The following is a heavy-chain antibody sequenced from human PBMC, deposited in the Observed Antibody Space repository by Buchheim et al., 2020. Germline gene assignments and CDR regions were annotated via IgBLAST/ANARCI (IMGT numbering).Heavy chain of an antibody. V-gene: IGHV3-66*01. CDR2: IYAGGDT. CDR3: AGSSGGLCFDY. J-gene: IGHJ4*02. CDR1: GFTVSTDY. Sequence: EVQLVESGGGLVQPGGSLRLSCAASGFTVSTDYMSWVRQAPGKGLEWVSVIYAGGDTYYADSVKGRFTISRENSKNTLYLQMSSLRAEDTAVYYCAGSSGGLCFDYWGQGTL. D-gene: IGHD3-10*01.